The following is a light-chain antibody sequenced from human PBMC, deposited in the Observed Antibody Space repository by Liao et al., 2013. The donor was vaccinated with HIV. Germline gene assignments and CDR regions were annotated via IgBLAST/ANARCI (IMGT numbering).Light chain of an antibody. V-gene: IGLV3-1*01. J-gene: IGLJ3*02. Sequence: SYEVTQPPSVSVSPGQTASITCSGDKLGDKFASWYQQRPGQSPVLVIYQDDKRPSGIPARFSGSNSGNTATLTISGTQSMDEADYYCQSWDSSTAVFGGGTKLTVL. CDR1: KLGDKF. CDR3: QSWDSSTAV. CDR2: QDD.